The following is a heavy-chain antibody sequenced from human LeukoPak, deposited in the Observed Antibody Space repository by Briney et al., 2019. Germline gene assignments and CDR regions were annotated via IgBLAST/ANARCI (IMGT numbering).Heavy chain of an antibody. V-gene: IGHV5-10-1*01. CDR1: GYSYTSYW. Sequence: GESLRISCKGSGYSYTSYWISWVRQMPGKGLEWMGRIDPSDSYTNYSPSFQGHGTISADNSIRTAYLQGRSLKASDTAMYYCARQGYSSGFNWFDPWGQGTLVAVSS. D-gene: IGHD6-19*01. CDR2: IDPSDSYT. CDR3: ARQGYSSGFNWFDP. J-gene: IGHJ5*02.